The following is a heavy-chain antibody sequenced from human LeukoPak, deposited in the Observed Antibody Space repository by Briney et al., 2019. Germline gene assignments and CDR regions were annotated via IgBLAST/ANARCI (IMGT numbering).Heavy chain of an antibody. CDR3: ARGRRIAARNHTLSSTKRYYYYGMDV. Sequence: SETLSLTCAVYGGSFSGYYWSWIRQPPGKGLEWIGEINHSGSTNYNPSLKSRVTISVDTSKNQFSLKLSSVTAADTAVYYCARGRRIAARNHTLSSTKRYYYYGMDVWGQGTTVTVSS. V-gene: IGHV4-34*01. D-gene: IGHD6-6*01. CDR1: GGSFSGYY. CDR2: INHSGST. J-gene: IGHJ6*02.